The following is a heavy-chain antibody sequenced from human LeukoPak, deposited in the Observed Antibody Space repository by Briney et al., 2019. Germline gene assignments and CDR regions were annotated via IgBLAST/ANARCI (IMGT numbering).Heavy chain of an antibody. J-gene: IGHJ6*02. Sequence: ASVKVSCKASGYTFTSYGISWVRQAPGRGFEWMGWISAYNGNTNYAQKLQGRVTMTTDTSTSTAYMELRSLRSDDTAVYYCAREFTPTPPGYCSGGSCYKSKTNYYYYGMDVWGQGTTVTVSS. V-gene: IGHV1-18*01. CDR3: AREFTPTPPGYCSGGSCYKSKTNYYYYGMDV. CDR2: ISAYNGNT. CDR1: GYTFTSYG. D-gene: IGHD2-15*01.